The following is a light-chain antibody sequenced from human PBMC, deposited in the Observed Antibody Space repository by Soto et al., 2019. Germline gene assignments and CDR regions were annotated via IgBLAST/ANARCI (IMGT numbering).Light chain of an antibody. V-gene: IGKV1-33*01. Sequence: DIQMTPAPSSPFFSVGDRDTITFQASQDISNYLNWYQQKPGKAPKLLIYDASNLETGVPSRFSGSGSGTDFTFTISSLQPEDIATYYCQQYDNLPPFTFGPGTKVDIK. CDR3: QQYDNLPPFT. CDR1: QDISNY. CDR2: DAS. J-gene: IGKJ3*01.